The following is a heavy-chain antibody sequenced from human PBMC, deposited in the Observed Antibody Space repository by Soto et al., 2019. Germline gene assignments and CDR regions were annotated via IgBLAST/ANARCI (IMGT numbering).Heavy chain of an antibody. CDR1: GYSFSTFW. CDR3: ARLPRDYYYHGMDV. Sequence: PGESLKISCKGSGYSFSTFWIGWVRQMPGKGLEWMGIIYPSDSDTRYSPSFQGQVTISADKSSRTAYLQWSSLKASDSAMYYCARLPRDYYYHGMDVWGQGSKVNVSS. V-gene: IGHV5-51*03. CDR2: IYPSDSDT. J-gene: IGHJ6*02.